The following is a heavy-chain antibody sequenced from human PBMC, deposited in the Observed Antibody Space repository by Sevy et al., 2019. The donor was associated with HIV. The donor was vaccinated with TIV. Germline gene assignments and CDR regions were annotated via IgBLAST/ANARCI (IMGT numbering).Heavy chain of an antibody. J-gene: IGHJ6*02. Sequence: ASVKVSCKAYGYTFSDYYMHWVRQAPGQGLEWMGWINPNRGGTNYAHKFQGRVTMTRDTSTRTAYMELSSLRSDDTAIYYCARGMSAYLLANGMDVWGQGTTVTVSS. D-gene: IGHD3-3*01. CDR2: INPNRGGT. CDR3: ARGMSAYLLANGMDV. CDR1: GYTFSDYY. V-gene: IGHV1-2*07.